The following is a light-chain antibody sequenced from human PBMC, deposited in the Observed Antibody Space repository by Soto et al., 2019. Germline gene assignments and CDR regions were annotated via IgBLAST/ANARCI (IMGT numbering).Light chain of an antibody. J-gene: IGKJ3*01. CDR1: QSISIN. CDR2: GAS. CDR3: QQYGGSPLFT. V-gene: IGKV3-15*01. Sequence: EVVMTQSPATLSVSPGERVALSCRASQSISINLAWIQQKPGQGPRLLMIGASTRATGVPDRFSGSGSGTELTLTINSQQSADFAVYSCQQYGGSPLFTFGPGTRVDFK.